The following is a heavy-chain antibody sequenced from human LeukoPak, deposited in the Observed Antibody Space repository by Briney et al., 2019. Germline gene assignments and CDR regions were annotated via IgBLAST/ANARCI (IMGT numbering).Heavy chain of an antibody. CDR3: ARGRRILRVVPAATGNWFDP. CDR2: IKYSGST. Sequence: SETLSLTCAVYGGSFSAYYWSWIRQPPGKGLEWIGYIKYSGSTNYNPSLKSRVTTSVYTSKYQFSVKLSCVTAAVTAVYYCARGRRILRVVPAATGNWFDPWGQGTLVTVSS. D-gene: IGHD2-2*01. J-gene: IGHJ5*02. V-gene: IGHV4-34*01. CDR1: GGSFSAYY.